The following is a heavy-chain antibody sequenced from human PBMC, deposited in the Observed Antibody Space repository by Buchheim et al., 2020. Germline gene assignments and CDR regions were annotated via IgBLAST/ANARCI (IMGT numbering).Heavy chain of an antibody. D-gene: IGHD1-14*01. CDR2: ISYDGSNK. CDR3: AKDEDPTGYYYYGMDV. V-gene: IGHV3-30*18. CDR1: GFTFSSYG. Sequence: QVQLVESGGGVVQPGRSLRLSCAASGFTFSSYGMHWVRQAPGKGLEWVAVISYDGSNKYYADSVKGRFTISRDNYKNTLYLQMNSLRAEDTAVYYCAKDEDPTGYYYYGMDVWGQGTT. J-gene: IGHJ6*02.